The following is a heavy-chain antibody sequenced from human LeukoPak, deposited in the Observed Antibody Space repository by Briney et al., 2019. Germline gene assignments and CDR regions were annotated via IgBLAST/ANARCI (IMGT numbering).Heavy chain of an antibody. CDR3: ARDMGYCSSTNCYFRYVGYYYYGMDV. CDR2: ISGGGGST. CDR1: GFTFSSYA. D-gene: IGHD2-2*01. V-gene: IGHV3-23*01. Sequence: PGGSLRLSCAASGFTFSSYAMSWVRQAPGKGLEWVSAISGGGGSTYYADSVKGRFTISRDNSKNTLYLQMNSLRAEDTAVYYCARDMGYCSSTNCYFRYVGYYYYGMDVWGQGTTVTVSS. J-gene: IGHJ6*02.